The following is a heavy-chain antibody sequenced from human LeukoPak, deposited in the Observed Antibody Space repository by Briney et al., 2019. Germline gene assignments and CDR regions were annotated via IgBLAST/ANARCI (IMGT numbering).Heavy chain of an antibody. CDR1: GFTFSSYA. CDR3: AGLARGYSYGTDY. J-gene: IGHJ4*02. V-gene: IGHV3-23*01. Sequence: GGSLRLSCAASGFTFSSYAMHWVRQAPGKGLEWVSAISGSGGSTYYADSVKGRFTISRDNSKNTLYLQMNSLRAEDTAVYYCAGLARGYSYGTDYWGQGTLVTVSS. D-gene: IGHD5-18*01. CDR2: ISGSGGST.